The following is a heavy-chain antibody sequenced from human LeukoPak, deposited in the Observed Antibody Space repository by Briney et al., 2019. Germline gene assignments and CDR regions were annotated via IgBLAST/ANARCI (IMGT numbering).Heavy chain of an antibody. J-gene: IGHJ4*02. CDR3: AAPEESSGYGY. D-gene: IGHD3-22*01. CDR1: GGTFSSYA. V-gene: IGHV1-69*04. Sequence: ASVKVSCKASGGTFSSYAISWVRQAPGQRLEWMGRIIPILGIANYAQKFQGRVTITADKSTSTAYMELSSLRSEDTAVYYCAAPEESSGYGYWGQGTLVTVSS. CDR2: IIPILGIA.